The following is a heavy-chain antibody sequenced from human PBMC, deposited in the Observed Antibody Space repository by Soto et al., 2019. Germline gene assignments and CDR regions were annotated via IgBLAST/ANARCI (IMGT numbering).Heavy chain of an antibody. CDR2: IWYDGSNK. CDR3: ARDVRKFLEWSREGYYYYGMDV. Sequence: PGGSLRLSCAASGFTFSSYGMHWVRQAPGKGLEWVAVIWYDGSNKYYADSVKGRFTISRDNSKNTLYLQMNSLRAEDKAVYYCARDVRKFLEWSREGYYYYGMDVWGQGTTVTVSS. CDR1: GFTFSSYG. D-gene: IGHD3-3*01. V-gene: IGHV3-33*01. J-gene: IGHJ6*02.